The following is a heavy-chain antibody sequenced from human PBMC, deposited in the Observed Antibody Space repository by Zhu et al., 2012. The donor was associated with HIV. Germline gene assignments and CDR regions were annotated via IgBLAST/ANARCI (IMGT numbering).Heavy chain of an antibody. D-gene: IGHD5-24*01. Sequence: QVQLQESGPGLVKPSETLSLTCTVSGGSISSYYWSWIRQPPGKGLEWIGYIYYSGSTNYNPSLKSRVTISVDTSKNQFSLKLSTVTAADTAVYYCAREPEDGYNYWYFDLWGLAPWSLSPQ. V-gene: IGHV4-59*01. CDR2: IYYSGST. J-gene: IGHJ2*01. CDR1: GGSISSYY. CDR3: AREPEDGYNYWYFDL.